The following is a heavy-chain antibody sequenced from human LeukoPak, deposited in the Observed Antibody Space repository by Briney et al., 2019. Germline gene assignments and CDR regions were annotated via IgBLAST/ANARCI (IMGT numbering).Heavy chain of an antibody. J-gene: IGHJ6*02. CDR3: ARSGLNCSSTSCCRWSPYGMDV. CDR1: GYSFTSYW. CDR2: IYPGDSDT. Sequence: GESLKISCKGSGYSFTSYWIGWVRQMPGKGLEWMGIIYPGDSDTRYSPSFQGQVTISADKSISTAYLQWSSLKASDTAMYYCARSGLNCSSTSCCRWSPYGMDVWGQGTTVTVSS. D-gene: IGHD2-2*01. V-gene: IGHV5-51*01.